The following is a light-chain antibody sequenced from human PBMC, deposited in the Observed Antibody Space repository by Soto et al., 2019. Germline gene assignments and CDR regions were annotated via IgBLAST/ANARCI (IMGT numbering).Light chain of an antibody. CDR1: QSLTNSF. CDR2: DKS. V-gene: IGKV3-20*01. J-gene: IGKJ5*01. Sequence: EFVLTQSPGTLSLSPGERATLSCRASQSLTNSFIAWYQQRPGQAPRTLIYDKSSRASGIPDRFSGSGSGTDLTLTISRLETEDFAVFYCQQYGTSEIIXGQGTRLEIK. CDR3: QQYGTSEII.